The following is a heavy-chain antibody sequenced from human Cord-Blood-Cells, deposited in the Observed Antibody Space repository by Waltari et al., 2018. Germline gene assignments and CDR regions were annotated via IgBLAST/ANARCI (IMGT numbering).Heavy chain of an antibody. D-gene: IGHD2-21*02. CDR1: GGSISSSSYY. V-gene: IGHV4-39*02. J-gene: IGHJ4*02. Sequence: QLQLQESGPGLVKPSETLSLTCTVSGGSISSSSYYWGWIRQPPGKGLEWIGSIYYSGSTSYNPSLKSRVTISVDTSKNQFSLKLSSVTAADTAVYYCARDGGNSDVGYYFDYWGQGTLVTVSS. CDR2: IYYSGST. CDR3: ARDGGNSDVGYYFDY.